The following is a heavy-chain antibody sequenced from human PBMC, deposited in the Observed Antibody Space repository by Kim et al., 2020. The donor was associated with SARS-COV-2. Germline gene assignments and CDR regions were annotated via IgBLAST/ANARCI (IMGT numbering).Heavy chain of an antibody. CDR2: T. Sequence: TYYADSVKGRFTISRDNSKNTLYLQMNSLRAEDTSVYYCAKDRNWSFDYWGQGTLVTVSS. D-gene: IGHD1-1*01. V-gene: IGHV3-23*01. J-gene: IGHJ4*02. CDR3: AKDRNWSFDY.